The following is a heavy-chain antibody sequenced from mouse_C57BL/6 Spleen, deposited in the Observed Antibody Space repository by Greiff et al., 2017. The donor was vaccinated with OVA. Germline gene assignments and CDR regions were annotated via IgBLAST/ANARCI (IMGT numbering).Heavy chain of an antibody. CDR3: ARDGSSPFDY. Sequence: QVQLKQPGAELVRPGSSVKLSCKASGYTFTSYWMHWVKQRPIQGLEWIGNIDPSDSETHYNQKFKDKATLTVDKSSSTAYMQLSSLTSEDSAVYYCARDGSSPFDYWGQGTTLTVSS. J-gene: IGHJ2*01. CDR1: GYTFTSYW. V-gene: IGHV1-52*01. D-gene: IGHD1-1*01. CDR2: IDPSDSET.